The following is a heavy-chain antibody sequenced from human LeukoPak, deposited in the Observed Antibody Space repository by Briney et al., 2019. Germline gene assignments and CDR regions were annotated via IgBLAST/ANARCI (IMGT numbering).Heavy chain of an antibody. J-gene: IGHJ4*02. CDR3: ARMRYCSSTSCYDGEYYFDY. Sequence: ASVKVSCKASGYTFTSYGISWVRQAPGQGLEWMGWISAYNGNTNYAQKFQGWVTMTRDTSISTAYMELSRLRSDDTAVYYCARMRYCSSTSCYDGEYYFDYWGQGTLVTVSS. CDR2: ISAYNGNT. CDR1: GYTFTSYG. V-gene: IGHV1-18*04. D-gene: IGHD2-2*01.